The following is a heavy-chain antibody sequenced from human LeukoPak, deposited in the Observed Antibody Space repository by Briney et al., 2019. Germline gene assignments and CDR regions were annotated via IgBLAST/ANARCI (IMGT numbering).Heavy chain of an antibody. CDR3: SREYTAMVTAYFDY. J-gene: IGHJ4*02. CDR2: MNWNDGRS. D-gene: IGHD5-18*01. Sequence: WGSLTLTCAASGFTISDYGMSWVRQPPATGQEWVCGMNWNDGRSGYLDSVKDRLTISTENANNSLYLLMKSLRAADTPSYYCSREYTAMVTAYFDYCGQGTLATVSS. V-gene: IGHV3-20*04. CDR1: GFTISDYG.